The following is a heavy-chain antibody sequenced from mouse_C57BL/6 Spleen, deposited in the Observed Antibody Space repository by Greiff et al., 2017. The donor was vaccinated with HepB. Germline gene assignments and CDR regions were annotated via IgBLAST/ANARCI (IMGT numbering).Heavy chain of an antibody. CDR1: GFTFSDYY. Sequence: EVQLVESEGGLVQPGSSMKLSCTASGFTFSDYYMAWVRQVPEKGLEWVANINYDGSSTYYLDSLKSRFIISRDNAKNILYLQMSSLKSEDTATYYCARESPDDYRYAMDYWGQGTSVTVSS. J-gene: IGHJ4*01. CDR2: INYDGSST. V-gene: IGHV5-16*01. D-gene: IGHD2-4*01. CDR3: ARESPDDYRYAMDY.